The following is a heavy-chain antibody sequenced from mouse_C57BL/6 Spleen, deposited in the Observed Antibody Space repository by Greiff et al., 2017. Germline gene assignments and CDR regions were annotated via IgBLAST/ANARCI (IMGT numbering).Heavy chain of an antibody. D-gene: IGHD3-2*02. CDR1: GFTFTSYW. V-gene: IGHV1-7*01. CDR2: INPSSGYT. Sequence: VMLVESGAELAKPGASVKLSCTASGFTFTSYWMHWVKQRPGQGLEWIGYINPSSGYTKYNQKFKDKATLSADKSSSTAYMQLSSLTYEDTAVYYCARDSSGYGENWGQGTTLTVSS. CDR3: ARDSSGYGEN. J-gene: IGHJ2*01.